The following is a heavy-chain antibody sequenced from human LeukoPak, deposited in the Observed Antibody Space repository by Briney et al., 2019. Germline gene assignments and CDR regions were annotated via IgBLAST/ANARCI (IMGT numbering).Heavy chain of an antibody. CDR2: IYYSEST. CDR3: ARYGLIRGFEY. CDR1: GGYISSYF. Sequence: PSDTLSLTCTVSGGYISSYFWSCTRQPPGKELEWIGYIYYSESTNYSPSLKSRLTISVDTSKNQFSLKLSSVTAADTAVYYCARYGLIRGFEYWGQGTLVTVSS. J-gene: IGHJ4*02. D-gene: IGHD3-16*01. V-gene: IGHV4-59*07.